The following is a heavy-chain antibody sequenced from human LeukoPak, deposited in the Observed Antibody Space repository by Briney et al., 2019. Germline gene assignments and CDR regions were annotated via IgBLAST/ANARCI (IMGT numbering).Heavy chain of an antibody. V-gene: IGHV3-23*01. J-gene: IGHJ5*02. Sequence: PGGSLRLSCAASGFTFSNYAMSWVRRAPGKRLEWVSGISDSGGSTYYADSVKGRFTISRDNSKNTLYLQMNSLRAEDTAVYYCAKQDPYTSGWYPWGQGTLVTVSS. CDR2: ISDSGGST. D-gene: IGHD6-19*01. CDR1: GFTFSNYA. CDR3: AKQDPYTSGWYP.